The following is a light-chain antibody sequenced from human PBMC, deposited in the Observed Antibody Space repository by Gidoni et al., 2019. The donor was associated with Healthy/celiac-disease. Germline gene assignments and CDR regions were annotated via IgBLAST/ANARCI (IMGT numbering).Light chain of an antibody. CDR1: QSVSSSY. V-gene: IGKV3-20*01. CDR3: QKNPRA. J-gene: IGKJ1*01. Sequence: DIVLTQFPGTLSLSPGERATLSCSASQSVSSSYLAWYPQKPGQALRLLTYGASSRAPGMPDRCSGSGAGTDFTLTMRRLEFEDFAVYYCQKNPRAFGQGTKVEIK. CDR2: GAS.